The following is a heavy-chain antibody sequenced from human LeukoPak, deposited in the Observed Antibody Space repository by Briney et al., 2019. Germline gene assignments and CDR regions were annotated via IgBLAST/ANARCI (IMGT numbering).Heavy chain of an antibody. CDR1: GFTFSSYG. Sequence: PGRSLRLSCAASGFTFSSYGMHWVRQAPGKGLEWVAVISCDGSNKYYADSVKGRFTISRDNSKNTLYLQMNSLRAEDTAVYYCAKVLHYDFWSGYPYYGMDVWGQGTTVTVSS. V-gene: IGHV3-30*18. CDR2: ISCDGSNK. D-gene: IGHD3-3*01. J-gene: IGHJ6*02. CDR3: AKVLHYDFWSGYPYYGMDV.